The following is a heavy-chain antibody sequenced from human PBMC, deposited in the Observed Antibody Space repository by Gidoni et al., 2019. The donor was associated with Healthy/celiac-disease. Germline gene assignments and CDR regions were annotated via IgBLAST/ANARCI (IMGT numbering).Heavy chain of an antibody. CDR3: AKDALRPLGYCSSTSCYTGAFDI. CDR1: GFTVSSKA. Sequence: EVQLLESGGGLVQPGGALRVCCAAAGFTVSSKAMSGGRPAPGKGLGWVSAISVSGVSTYSADSLKGRFTISRDNSKNTLYLQMNSLRAEDTAVYYCAKDALRPLGYCSSTSCYTGAFDIWGQVTMVTVSS. CDR2: ISVSGVST. D-gene: IGHD2-2*02. J-gene: IGHJ3*02. V-gene: IGHV3-23*01.